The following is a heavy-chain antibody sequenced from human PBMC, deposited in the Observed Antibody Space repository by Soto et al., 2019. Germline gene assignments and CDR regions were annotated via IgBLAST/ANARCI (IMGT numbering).Heavy chain of an antibody. CDR2: IGHSGDT. Sequence: QVQLEQWGAGLLKPSETLSLTCAVYGGSFSGYYWSWVRQPPGKGLEWIGDIGHSGDTNYKPSLKSRVTISVDTSKNQFSLILSSVTAADTAVYYRARNFDFWGRGTLITVSS. J-gene: IGHJ2*01. CDR1: GGSFSGYY. CDR3: ARNFDF. V-gene: IGHV4-34*01.